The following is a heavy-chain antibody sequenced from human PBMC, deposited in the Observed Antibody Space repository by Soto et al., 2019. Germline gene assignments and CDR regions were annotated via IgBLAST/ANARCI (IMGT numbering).Heavy chain of an antibody. J-gene: IGHJ5*02. CDR3: ARNRITMVRGVPQNNWFDP. CDR1: GYTFTGYY. V-gene: IGHV1-2*04. CDR2: INPNSGGT. D-gene: IGHD3-10*01. Sequence: ASVKVSCKASGYTFTGYYMHWVRQAPRQGLDWMGWINPNSGGTNYAQKFQGWVTMTRDTSISTAYMELSRLRSDDTAVYYCARNRITMVRGVPQNNWFDPWGQGTLVTVSS.